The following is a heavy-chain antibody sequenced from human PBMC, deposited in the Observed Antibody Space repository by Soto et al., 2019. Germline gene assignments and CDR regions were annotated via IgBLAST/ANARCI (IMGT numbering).Heavy chain of an antibody. J-gene: IGHJ4*02. D-gene: IGHD6-13*01. CDR1: GGSISSGGYY. CDR2: IYYSGST. Sequence: SETLSLTCTVSGGSISSGGYYWSWIRQHPGKGLEWIGYIYYSGSTYYNPSLKSRVTISVDTSKNQFSLKLSSVTAADTAVYYCARVDAGYSSSWQAFDYLGQGTLVTVSS. CDR3: ARVDAGYSSSWQAFDY. V-gene: IGHV4-31*03.